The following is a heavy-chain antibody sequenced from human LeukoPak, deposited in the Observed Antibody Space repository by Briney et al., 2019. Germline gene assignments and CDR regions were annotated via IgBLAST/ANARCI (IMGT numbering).Heavy chain of an antibody. J-gene: IGHJ4*02. CDR2: IYPGDSDT. CDR3: ARLEEVDDSSGYYWGQAPVYFDY. CDR1: GYSFTSYW. V-gene: IGHV5-51*01. Sequence: RGESLKISCKGSGYSFTSYWIGWVRQMPGKGLEWMGIIYPGDSDTRYSPSFQGQVTISADKSISTAYLQWSSLKASDTAMYYCARLEEVDDSSGYYWGQAPVYFDYWGQGTLVTVSS. D-gene: IGHD3-22*01.